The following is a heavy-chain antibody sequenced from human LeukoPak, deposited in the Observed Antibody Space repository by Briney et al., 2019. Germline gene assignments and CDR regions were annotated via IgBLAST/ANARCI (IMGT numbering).Heavy chain of an antibody. D-gene: IGHD1-1*01. V-gene: IGHV4-39*01. Sequence: PSETLSLTCTVSGGSISSSSYYWGWIRRPPGKGLEWIGSIYYSGSTYYNPSLKSRVTISVDTSKNQFSLKLSSVTAADTAVYYCARRRKLEGFDYWGQGTLVTVSS. CDR3: ARRRKLEGFDY. J-gene: IGHJ4*02. CDR1: GGSISSSSYY. CDR2: IYYSGST.